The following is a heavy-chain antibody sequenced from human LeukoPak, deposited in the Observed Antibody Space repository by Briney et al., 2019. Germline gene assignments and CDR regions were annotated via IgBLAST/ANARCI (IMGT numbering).Heavy chain of an antibody. CDR1: GFTFDDYA. J-gene: IGHJ4*02. Sequence: GRSLRLSCAASGFTFDDYAMHWVRQAPGKGLEWVSGISWNSGSIGYADSVKGRFTISRDNAKNSLYLQMNSLRAEDTALYYCVRGPLSGSYHPPLDYWGQGTLVTVSS. CDR3: VRGPLSGSYHPPLDY. V-gene: IGHV3-9*01. CDR2: ISWNSGSI. D-gene: IGHD3-10*01.